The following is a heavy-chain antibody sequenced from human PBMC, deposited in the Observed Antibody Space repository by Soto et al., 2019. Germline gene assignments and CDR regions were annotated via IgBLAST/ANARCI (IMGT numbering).Heavy chain of an antibody. V-gene: IGHV3-15*07. CDR2: IKSKTDGGTT. CDR1: GFTFSNAW. J-gene: IGHJ4*02. CDR3: TTVVVVVVAATLSPFDY. Sequence: PGGSLRLSCAASGFTFSNAWMNWVRQAPGKGLEWVGRIKSKTDGGTTDYAAPVKGRFTISRDDSKNTLYLQMNSLKTEDTAVYYCTTVVVVVVAATLSPFDYWGQGTLVTVSS. D-gene: IGHD2-15*01.